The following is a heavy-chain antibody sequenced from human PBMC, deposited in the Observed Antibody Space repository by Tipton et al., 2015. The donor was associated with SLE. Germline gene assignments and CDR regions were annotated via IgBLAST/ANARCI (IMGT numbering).Heavy chain of an antibody. D-gene: IGHD4-17*01. CDR1: GYTFTTYG. CDR2: ISAYSGQI. Sequence: QSGPEVKKPGASVKVSCKASGYTFTTYGISWVRQAPGQGLEWLGWISAYSGQINYPQKFQGRVTMTTDTSTSTAYMELRSLRSDDTAVYYCARDLDGDYATNWGQGTLVTVSS. J-gene: IGHJ4*02. V-gene: IGHV1-18*01. CDR3: ARDLDGDYATN.